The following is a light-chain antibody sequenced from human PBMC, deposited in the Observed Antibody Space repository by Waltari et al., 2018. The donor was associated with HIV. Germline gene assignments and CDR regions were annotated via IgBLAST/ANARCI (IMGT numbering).Light chain of an antibody. J-gene: IGLJ3*02. Sequence: QSALTQSASVSGSPGQSITISCTGTSSEAGDYKYVSWYQQYPGKAPKVMIYEVSNRPSGVSNRFSGSWSGNTASLTISGRQPEDEADYYCCSYIGSAWVFGGGTKLTVL. V-gene: IGLV2-14*01. CDR2: EVS. CDR1: SSEAGDYKY. CDR3: CSYIGSAWV.